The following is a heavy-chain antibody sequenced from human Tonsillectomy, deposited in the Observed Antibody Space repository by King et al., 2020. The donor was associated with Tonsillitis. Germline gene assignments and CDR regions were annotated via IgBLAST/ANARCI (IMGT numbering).Heavy chain of an antibody. Sequence: VQLQESGPGLVKPSETLSLTCTVSGGSISSYYWSWIRQPPGKGLEWSGYIYYSGSTNYNPSLKSRVTISVDTPKNQFSLKLSSVTAADTAAYYCASLKRGITGTTSPGYYYGMYVRGQGTTVTVSS. CDR3: ASLKRGITGTTSPGYYYGMYV. CDR1: GGSISSYY. CDR2: IYYSGST. D-gene: IGHD1-14*01. V-gene: IGHV4-59*08. J-gene: IGHJ6*02.